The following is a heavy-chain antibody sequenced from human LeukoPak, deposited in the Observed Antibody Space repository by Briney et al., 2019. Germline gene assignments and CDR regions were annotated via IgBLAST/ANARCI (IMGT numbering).Heavy chain of an antibody. V-gene: IGHV5-51*01. CDR2: ICPVDSDT. D-gene: IGHD1-7*01. CDR3: ARSYNWNYDYFDY. Sequence: GESLKISCMGSGYNFTNYWVGWVRQMSGRGLEWMGIICPVDSDTSYSPSFQGQVTISADKSISTAYLQWSSLKASDTAIYYCARSYNWNYDYFDYWGQGTLVTVSS. CDR1: GYNFTNYW. J-gene: IGHJ4*02.